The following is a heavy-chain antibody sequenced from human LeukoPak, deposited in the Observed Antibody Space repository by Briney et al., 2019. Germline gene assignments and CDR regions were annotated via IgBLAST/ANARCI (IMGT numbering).Heavy chain of an antibody. CDR3: ARDNYGKNYFDY. J-gene: IGHJ4*02. V-gene: IGHV3-53*01. D-gene: IGHD3-10*01. CDR2: IYTGDDT. Sequence: GGSLRLSCAASEFTFSSYSMNWVRQAPGKGLEWVSVIYTGDDTYYADSVKGRFTISRDISQNTLYLQMNSLRAEDTAVYYCARDNYGKNYFDYWGQGTLVTVSS. CDR1: EFTFSSYS.